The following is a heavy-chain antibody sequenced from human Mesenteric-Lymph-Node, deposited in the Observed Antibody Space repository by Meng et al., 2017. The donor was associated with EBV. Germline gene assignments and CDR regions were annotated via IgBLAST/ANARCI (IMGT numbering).Heavy chain of an antibody. J-gene: IGHJ4*02. CDR2: IIPIFGTA. D-gene: IGHD1-1*01. CDR3: ARDRGLERNDGIDY. CDR1: GGDFSSYA. Sequence: GQRVQSVAEVKKPGSSAKVVCKASGGDFSSYAISWVRQAPGQGLEWMGGIIPIFGTANYAQKFQGRVTITADKSTSTAYMELSSLRSEDTAVYYCARDRGLERNDGIDYWGQGTLVTVSS. V-gene: IGHV1-69*06.